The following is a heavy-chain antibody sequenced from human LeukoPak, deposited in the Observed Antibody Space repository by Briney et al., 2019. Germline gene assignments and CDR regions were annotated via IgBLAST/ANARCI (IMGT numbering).Heavy chain of an antibody. J-gene: IGHJ4*02. V-gene: IGHV4-61*05. CDR1: GGSISSSSYY. CDR3: ARSSSGWSDFDY. Sequence: SETLSLTCTVSGGSISSSSYYWSWIRQPPGKGLEWIGYIYYTGSTNYNPSLKSRVTISVDTSRNQFSLKLSSVTAADTAVYYCARSSSGWSDFDYWGQGTLVTVSS. CDR2: IYYTGST. D-gene: IGHD6-19*01.